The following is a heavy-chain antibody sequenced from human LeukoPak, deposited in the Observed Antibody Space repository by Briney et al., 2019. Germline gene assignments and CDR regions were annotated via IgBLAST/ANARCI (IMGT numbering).Heavy chain of an antibody. Sequence: GGSLRLSCAASGFTFSSYDMHWVRQATGKDLERVSAIGTAGDTYYPGSVKGRFTISRENAKNSLYLQMNSLRAGDTAVYYCARGHNDFWSGPYFDYWGQGTLVTVSS. CDR1: GFTFSSYD. D-gene: IGHD3-3*01. CDR3: ARGHNDFWSGPYFDY. V-gene: IGHV3-13*01. J-gene: IGHJ4*02. CDR2: IGTAGDT.